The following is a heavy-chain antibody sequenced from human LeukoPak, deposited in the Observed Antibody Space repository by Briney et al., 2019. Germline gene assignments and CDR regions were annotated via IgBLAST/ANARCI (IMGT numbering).Heavy chain of an antibody. J-gene: IGHJ4*02. Sequence: GGSLRLSCAASGFTFSSHYMHWIRQAPGTGLVWVSRISSDGIITTYADSVKGRFTISRDNAKNTLYLQMNSLRAEDTAVYYCARVVSVGRVDYWGQGTLVTVSS. CDR3: ARVVSVGRVDY. CDR2: ISSDGIIT. V-gene: IGHV3-74*01. CDR1: GFTFSSHY.